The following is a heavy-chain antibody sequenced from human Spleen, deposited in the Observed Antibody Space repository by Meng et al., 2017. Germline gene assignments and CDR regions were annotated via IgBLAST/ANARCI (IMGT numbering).Heavy chain of an antibody. V-gene: IGHV4-31*03. CDR1: GGSISSGGYY. J-gene: IGHJ1*01. CDR2: IYYIGRT. D-gene: IGHD3-10*01. CDR3: LRGSGGSV. Sequence: QVQLQESGPGLVKPSQTLSLTCTVSGGSISSGGYYWSWIRQHPGKGLEWIGYIYYIGRTYYNPSLQSRVTISVDTFQNQLSLKLTSVTAADTAVYHCLRGSGGSVWGQGTLVTVSS.